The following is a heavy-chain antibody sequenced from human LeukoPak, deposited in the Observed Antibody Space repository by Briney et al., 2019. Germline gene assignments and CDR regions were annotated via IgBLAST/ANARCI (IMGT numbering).Heavy chain of an antibody. CDR3: AKVGVYDFWSGYYQGYFDY. CDR1: GFTFSSFA. CDR2: ISGSGGST. V-gene: IGHV3-23*01. D-gene: IGHD3-3*01. Sequence: GGSLRLSCAASGFTFSSFAMSWVRQAPGRGLEWVSAISGSGGSTYYADTVKGRFTISRDNSKNTLYLQMNSLRAEDTAVYYCAKVGVYDFWSGYYQGYFDYWGQGTLVTVSS. J-gene: IGHJ4*02.